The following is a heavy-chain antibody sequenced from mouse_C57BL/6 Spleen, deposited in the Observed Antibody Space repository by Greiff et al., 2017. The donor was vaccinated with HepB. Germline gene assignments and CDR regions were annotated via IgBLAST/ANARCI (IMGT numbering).Heavy chain of an antibody. V-gene: IGHV1-80*01. Sequence: VKLMESGAELVKPGASVKISCKASGYAFSSYWMNWVKQRPGKGLEWIGQIYPGDGDTNYNGKFKGKATLTADKSSSTAYMQLSSLTSEDSAVYFCARYGAQATFDYWGQGTTLTVSS. CDR3: ARYGAQATFDY. CDR2: IYPGDGDT. D-gene: IGHD3-2*02. J-gene: IGHJ2*01. CDR1: GYAFSSYW.